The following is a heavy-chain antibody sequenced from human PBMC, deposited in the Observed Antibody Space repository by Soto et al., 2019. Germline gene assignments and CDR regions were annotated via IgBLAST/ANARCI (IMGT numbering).Heavy chain of an antibody. D-gene: IGHD4-17*01. V-gene: IGHV3-21*01. Sequence: PGGSLRLSCAASGFTFRSYSMYWVRQAPGKGLEWVSSISSTSNYIYYADSVKGRFTISRDNARESVYLQMNSLRAEDTAVYYCTRDRCQYDDFSIDYWGQGTLVTVSS. CDR3: TRDRCQYDDFSIDY. CDR2: ISSTSNYI. J-gene: IGHJ4*02. CDR1: GFTFRSYS.